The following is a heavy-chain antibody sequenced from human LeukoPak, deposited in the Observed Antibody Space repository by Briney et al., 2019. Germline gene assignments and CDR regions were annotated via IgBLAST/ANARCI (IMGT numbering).Heavy chain of an antibody. CDR3: ARDLMRYCSGGSCYSDY. Sequence: GGSLRLSCAASGFTFDDYGMSWVSQAPGKGLEWVSGINWNGGSTGYADSVKGRFTISRDNAKNSLYLQMNSLRAEDTALYYCARDLMRYCSGGSCYSDYWGQGTLVTVSS. CDR2: INWNGGST. D-gene: IGHD2-15*01. J-gene: IGHJ4*02. CDR1: GFTFDDYG. V-gene: IGHV3-20*04.